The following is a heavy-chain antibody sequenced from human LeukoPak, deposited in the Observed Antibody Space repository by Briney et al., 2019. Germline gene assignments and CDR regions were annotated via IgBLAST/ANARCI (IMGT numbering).Heavy chain of an antibody. D-gene: IGHD4-11*01. CDR3: GRQGYTASHYFLDF. CDR2: IYNTGAT. CDR1: GGSIRSYY. Sequence: SETLSLTCDVSGGSIRSYYWGWVRQPAGKGLEWIGRIYNTGATNFNPSLKSRLTMSVDTTKNQFSLKLTSVTAADTSFYFCGRQGYTASHYFLDFWSQGTLVAVSS. J-gene: IGHJ4*01. V-gene: IGHV4-4*07.